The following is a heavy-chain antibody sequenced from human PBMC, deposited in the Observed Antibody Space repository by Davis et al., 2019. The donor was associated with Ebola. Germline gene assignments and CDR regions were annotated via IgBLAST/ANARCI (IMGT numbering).Heavy chain of an antibody. J-gene: IGHJ4*02. Sequence: GESLKISCAASGFTLRNSAMSWVRQAPGKGLEWVSIITDDGAEKYYADSVKGRFSISRDDSKNMLYLQMNSLGAEDTAVYYCAKRVACVGVHCYYDYWGLGTLVTVSS. CDR1: GFTLRNSA. V-gene: IGHV3-23*01. CDR2: ITDDGAEK. D-gene: IGHD3-22*01. CDR3: AKRVACVGVHCYYDY.